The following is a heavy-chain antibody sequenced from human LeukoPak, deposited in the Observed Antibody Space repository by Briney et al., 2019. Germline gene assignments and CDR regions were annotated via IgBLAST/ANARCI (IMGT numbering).Heavy chain of an antibody. V-gene: IGHV4-34*01. D-gene: IGHD3-22*01. J-gene: IGHJ6*02. Sequence: PSETLSLTCAVYGVSFSGYYWSWIRQPPGKGLEWIGEINHSGSTNYNPSLKSRVTISVDRSKNQFSLKLSSVTAADTAVYYCARDSGDSSGYFDGMDVWGQGTTVTVSS. CDR1: GVSFSGYY. CDR3: ARDSGDSSGYFDGMDV. CDR2: INHSGST.